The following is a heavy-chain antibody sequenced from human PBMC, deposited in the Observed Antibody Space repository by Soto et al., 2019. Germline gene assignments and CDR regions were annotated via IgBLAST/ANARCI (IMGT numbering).Heavy chain of an antibody. D-gene: IGHD6-6*01. CDR1: GRAFRSGC. CDR2: INHSGST. V-gene: IGHV4-34*01. Sequence: SDSVSLTSEAAGRAFRSGCWSGRRQPPGKGLEWIGEINHSGSTNYNPSLKSRVTISVDTSKNQFSLKLSSVTAADTAVYYCARGEVRYSSSWVGSGAFDIWGQGTMVT. CDR3: ARGEVRYSSSWVGSGAFDI. J-gene: IGHJ3*02.